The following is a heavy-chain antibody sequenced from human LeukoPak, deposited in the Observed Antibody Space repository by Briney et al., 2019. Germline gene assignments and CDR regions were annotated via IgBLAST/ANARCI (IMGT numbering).Heavy chain of an antibody. Sequence: ASVKVSCKASGYTFTSYGISWVRQAPGQGLEWMGWISAYNGNTNYAQKLQGRVTMTTDTSTSTAYMELRSLRSDDTAVYYCAREGSIAVAGTNWLDPWGQGTLVTVSS. J-gene: IGHJ5*02. V-gene: IGHV1-18*01. CDR3: AREGSIAVAGTNWLDP. CDR1: GYTFTSYG. D-gene: IGHD6-19*01. CDR2: ISAYNGNT.